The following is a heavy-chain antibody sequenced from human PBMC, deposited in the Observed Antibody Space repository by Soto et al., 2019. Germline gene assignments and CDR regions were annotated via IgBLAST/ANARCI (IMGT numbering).Heavy chain of an antibody. Sequence: PGGSLRLSYAASGFTFSSYEMNWVRQAPGKALEWVSYISSSGSTIYYADSVKGRFTISRDNAKNSLYLQMNSLRAEDTAVYYCAREPLVLIAALPRRSYYFDYWGQGTLVTVSS. CDR1: GFTFSSYE. CDR2: ISSSGSTI. D-gene: IGHD6-13*01. J-gene: IGHJ4*02. CDR3: AREPLVLIAALPRRSYYFDY. V-gene: IGHV3-48*03.